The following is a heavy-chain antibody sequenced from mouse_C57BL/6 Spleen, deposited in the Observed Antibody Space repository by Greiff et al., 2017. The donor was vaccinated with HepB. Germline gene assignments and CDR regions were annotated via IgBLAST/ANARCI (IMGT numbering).Heavy chain of an antibody. CDR3: ARLYGNYGYYFDY. CDR1: GYTFTSYW. D-gene: IGHD2-1*01. J-gene: IGHJ2*01. V-gene: IGHV1-69*01. CDR2: IDPSDSYT. Sequence: VQLQQPGAELVMPGASVKLSCKASGYTFTSYWMHWVKQRPRQGLEWIGEIDPSDSYTNYNQKFKGKSTLTVDKSSSTAYMQLSSLTSEDSAVYYCARLYGNYGYYFDYWGQGTTLTVSS.